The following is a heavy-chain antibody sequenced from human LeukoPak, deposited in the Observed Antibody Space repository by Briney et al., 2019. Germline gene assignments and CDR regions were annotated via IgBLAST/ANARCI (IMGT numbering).Heavy chain of an antibody. CDR2: ISGSGGST. Sequence: GGSLRLSCAASGFTFSSYAMSWVRQAPGKGLEWVSAISGSGGSTYYADSVEGRFTISRDNSKNTLYLQMNSLRAEDTAVYYCAQLPGYSSGWYDWKPGYFDYWGQGTLVTVSS. CDR1: GFTFSSYA. CDR3: AQLPGYSSGWYDWKPGYFDY. D-gene: IGHD6-19*01. V-gene: IGHV3-23*01. J-gene: IGHJ4*02.